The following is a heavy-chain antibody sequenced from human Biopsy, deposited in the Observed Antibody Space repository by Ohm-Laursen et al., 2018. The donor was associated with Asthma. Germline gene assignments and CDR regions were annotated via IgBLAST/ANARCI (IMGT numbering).Heavy chain of an antibody. D-gene: IGHD3-9*01. J-gene: IGHJ4*02. CDR2: ISGSGGST. CDR3: AKDRDYDILTGPPGFDY. CDR1: GFTFDDYA. V-gene: IGHV3-23*01. Sequence: SLRLSCAASGFTFDDYAMHWVRQAPGKGLEWVSAISGSGGSTYYADSVKGRFTTSRDNSKNTLYLQMNSLRAEDTAVYYCAKDRDYDILTGPPGFDYWGQGTLVTVSS.